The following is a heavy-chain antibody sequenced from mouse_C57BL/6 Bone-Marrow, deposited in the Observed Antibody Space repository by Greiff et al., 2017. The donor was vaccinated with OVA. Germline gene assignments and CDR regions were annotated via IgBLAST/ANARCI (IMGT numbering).Heavy chain of an antibody. Sequence: VQLQQSVAELVRPGASVKLSCTASGFNITNTYMHWVKQRPEQGLEWIGRIDPANGNTKYAPKFQGKATITADTSSNTAYLQLSSLTSEDTAIYDGAVIYDGYQGFAYWGQGTLVTVSA. CDR2: IDPANGNT. CDR3: AVIYDGYQGFAY. CDR1: GFNITNTY. J-gene: IGHJ3*01. V-gene: IGHV14-3*01. D-gene: IGHD2-3*01.